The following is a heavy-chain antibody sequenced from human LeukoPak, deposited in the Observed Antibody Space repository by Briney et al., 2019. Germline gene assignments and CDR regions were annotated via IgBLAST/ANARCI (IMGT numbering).Heavy chain of an antibody. J-gene: IGHJ4*02. CDR1: GFTVSSNY. CDR3: ARIASDSSGWYHFDY. V-gene: IGHV3-66*01. CDR2: IYSAGST. D-gene: IGHD6-19*01. Sequence: GGSLRLSCAASGFTVSSNYMSWVRQAPGKGLEWVSVIYSAGSTNYADSVKGRFTISRDSSKNTLYLQMNILRAEDTAVYYCARIASDSSGWYHFDYWGQGALVTVSS.